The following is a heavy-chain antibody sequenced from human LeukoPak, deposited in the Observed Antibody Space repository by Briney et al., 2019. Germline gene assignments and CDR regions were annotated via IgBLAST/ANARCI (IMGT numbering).Heavy chain of an antibody. CDR1: GFTFSSYS. CDR3: ARDYMLRYFDWFSTGGYFDY. V-gene: IGHV3-21*01. J-gene: IGHJ4*02. D-gene: IGHD3-9*01. CDR2: ISSSSSYI. Sequence: GGSLRLSCAASGFTFSSYSMNWVRQAPGKGLEWVSSISSSSSYIYYADSVKGRFTISRDDAKNSLYLQMNSLRAEDTAVYYCARDYMLRYFDWFSTGGYFDYWGQGTLVTVSS.